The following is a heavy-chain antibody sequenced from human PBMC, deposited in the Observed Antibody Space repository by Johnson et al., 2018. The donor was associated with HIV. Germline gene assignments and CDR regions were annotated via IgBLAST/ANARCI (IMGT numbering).Heavy chain of an antibody. Sequence: EHLVESGGGLVQPGGSLRLSCAASRLPVSGYYMTWVRQGPGKGLEWVSVINSGGDTYYADSVTGRFTISRDNSKNTLYLQMNSLRAEDTAIYYCARGQLWLLDDALDIWGQGTMVTVSS. CDR2: INSGGDT. D-gene: IGHD5-18*01. CDR1: RLPVSGYY. V-gene: IGHV3-66*01. J-gene: IGHJ3*02. CDR3: ARGQLWLLDDALDI.